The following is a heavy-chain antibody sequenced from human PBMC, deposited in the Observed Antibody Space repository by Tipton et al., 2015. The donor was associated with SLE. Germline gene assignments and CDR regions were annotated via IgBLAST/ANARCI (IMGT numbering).Heavy chain of an antibody. Sequence: TLSLTCIVSGGSISSDYWSWIRQPPGKALEWVGVTHYRGSTNFNPSLESRVTIFVDTSMNQVSLKLKSVTAADTAVYYCATYYFGSGSLSPPVYHGMDVWGQGTTVTVSS. J-gene: IGHJ6*02. D-gene: IGHD3-10*01. CDR1: GGSISSDY. CDR2: THYRGST. CDR3: ATYYFGSGSLSPPVYHGMDV. V-gene: IGHV4-59*03.